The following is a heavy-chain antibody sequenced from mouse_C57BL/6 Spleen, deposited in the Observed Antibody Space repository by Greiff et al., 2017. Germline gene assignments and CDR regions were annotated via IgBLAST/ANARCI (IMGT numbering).Heavy chain of an antibody. CDR2: IHPNSGST. Sequence: VQLQQSGAELVKPGASVKLSCKASGYTFTSYWMHWVKQRPGQGLEWIGMIHPNSGSTNYNEKFKSKATLTVDKSSSTAYMQRSSLTSEDSAVYYCARSRDIYYGSSYGDAMDDWGQGTSVTVSS. CDR1: GYTFTSYW. V-gene: IGHV1-64*01. J-gene: IGHJ4*01. CDR3: ARSRDIYYGSSYGDAMDD. D-gene: IGHD1-1*01.